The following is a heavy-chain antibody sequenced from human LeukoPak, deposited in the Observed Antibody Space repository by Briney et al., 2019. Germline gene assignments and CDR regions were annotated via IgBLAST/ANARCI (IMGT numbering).Heavy chain of an antibody. J-gene: IGHJ6*03. CDR2: IYTSGST. V-gene: IGHV4-4*07. Sequence: PSETLSLTCTVSGGSISSYYWSWIRQPAGKGLEWIGRIYTSGSTSYNPSLKSRVTISVDKSKNQFSLKLSSVTAADTAVYYCARGRDTPGYYYYYMDVWGKGTTVTVSS. D-gene: IGHD1-14*01. CDR3: ARGRDTPGYYYYYMDV. CDR1: GGSISSYY.